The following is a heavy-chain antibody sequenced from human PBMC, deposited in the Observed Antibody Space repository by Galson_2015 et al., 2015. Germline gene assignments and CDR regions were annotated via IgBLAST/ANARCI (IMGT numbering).Heavy chain of an antibody. J-gene: IGHJ4*02. Sequence: SCAASGYSFTDYAMHWVRQAPGQRLEWMGWINTGNGNTECLQRFQGRVTITRDTSASTAYMELSSLTSEDTALYYCEILAAATSHWGQGTLVTVSS. V-gene: IGHV1-3*04. D-gene: IGHD1-26*01. CDR2: INTGNGNT. CDR3: EILAAATSH. CDR1: GYSFTDYA.